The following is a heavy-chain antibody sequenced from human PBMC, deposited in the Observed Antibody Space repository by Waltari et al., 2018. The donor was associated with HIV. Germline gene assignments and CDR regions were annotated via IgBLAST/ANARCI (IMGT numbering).Heavy chain of an antibody. CDR2: IWFDGTYN. V-gene: IGHV3-33*01. J-gene: IGHJ3*01. D-gene: IGHD1-26*01. CDR1: GFTFRDYG. Sequence: QVQLVESGGGVVQPGRSLRLSCAASGFTFRDYGMHWVRQAPGKGLEWVAVIWFDGTYNNYADSVKGRFTISRDNSKNTLYLQMNSLRAEDTAVYYCARDGYSGDYFDAFDLWGQGTMVTVSS. CDR3: ARDGYSGDYFDAFDL.